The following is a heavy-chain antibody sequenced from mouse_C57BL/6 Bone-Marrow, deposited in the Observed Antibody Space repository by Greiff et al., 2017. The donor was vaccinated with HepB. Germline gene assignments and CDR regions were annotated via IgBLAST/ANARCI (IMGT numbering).Heavy chain of an antibody. CDR1: GYTFTGYW. CDR3: ARREDYYGSSSNWYFDV. V-gene: IGHV1-9*01. CDR2: ILPGSGST. Sequence: QVQLKESGAELMKPGASVKLSCKATGYTFTGYWIEWVKQRPGHGLEWIGEILPGSGSTNYNEKFKGKATFTADTSSNTAYMQLSSLTTEDSAIYYCARREDYYGSSSNWYFDVWGTGTTVTVSS. J-gene: IGHJ1*03. D-gene: IGHD1-1*01.